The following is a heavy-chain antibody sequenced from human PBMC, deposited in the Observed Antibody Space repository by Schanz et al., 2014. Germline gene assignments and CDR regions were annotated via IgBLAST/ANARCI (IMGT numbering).Heavy chain of an antibody. D-gene: IGHD2-21*01. CDR2: IGNGGVTI. CDR3: ARDGYSVVVISPTESFDI. J-gene: IGHJ3*02. Sequence: QVQLVDSGGGLVKPGGSLRLSCTASGFPFSDYFMAWIRQPPGRGLEWVSYIGNGGVTIYYADSVKGRFTISRDNSRNTLYLQMNSLRAEDTAVYYCARDGYSVVVISPTESFDIWGQGTMVTVSP. CDR1: GFPFSDYF. V-gene: IGHV3-11*04.